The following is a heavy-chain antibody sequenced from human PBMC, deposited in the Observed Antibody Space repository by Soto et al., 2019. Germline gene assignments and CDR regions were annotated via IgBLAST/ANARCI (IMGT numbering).Heavy chain of an antibody. V-gene: IGHV3-21*01. D-gene: IGHD2-15*01. CDR3: ARILLGYDAFDI. J-gene: IGHJ3*02. CDR2: ISSSSSYI. Sequence: EVQLVESGGGLVKPGGSLRLSCAASGFTCSSYSMNWVRQAPGKGLEWVSSISSSSSYIYYADSVKVRFTISRDNAKNSLYLQMNSLRAEDTAVYYWARILLGYDAFDIWGQGTMVTVSS. CDR1: GFTCSSYS.